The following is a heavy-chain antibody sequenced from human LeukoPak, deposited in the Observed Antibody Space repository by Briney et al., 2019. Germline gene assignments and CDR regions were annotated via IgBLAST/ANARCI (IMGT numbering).Heavy chain of an antibody. V-gene: IGHV3-23*01. D-gene: IGHD5-18*01. J-gene: IGHJ4*02. CDR3: AKGYWSGDAAMPYFDY. CDR1: GFTFSSYA. Sequence: GGSLRLSCAASGFTFSSYAMSWVRQAPGKGLEWVSTISGSGGSTYYADSVKGRFTISRDNSKNTLYLQMNSLRAEDTAVYYCAKGYWSGDAAMPYFDYWGRGTLVTVSS. CDR2: ISGSGGST.